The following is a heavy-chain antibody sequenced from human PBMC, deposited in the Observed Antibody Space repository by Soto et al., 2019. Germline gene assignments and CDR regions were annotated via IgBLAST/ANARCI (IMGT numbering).Heavy chain of an antibody. D-gene: IGHD2-15*01. CDR2: ISYDGSNK. Sequence: SLRLSCAASGSTFSSYAMHWVRQAPGKGLEWVAVISYDGSNKYNADSVKGRFTISRDNSKNRLYLQMNSLRAEDTAVYYCASFRRSPPYYYGMDVWGQGTTVTV. V-gene: IGHV3-30*03. CDR1: GSTFSSYA. CDR3: ASFRRSPPYYYGMDV. J-gene: IGHJ6*02.